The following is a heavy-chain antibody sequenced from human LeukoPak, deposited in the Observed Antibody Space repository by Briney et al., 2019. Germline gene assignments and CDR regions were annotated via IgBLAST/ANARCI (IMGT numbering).Heavy chain of an antibody. V-gene: IGHV3-7*01. CDR2: IKQDGSEK. D-gene: IGHD6-19*01. J-gene: IGHJ3*02. CDR1: GFTFSSYA. CDR3: ARESGYSSGWYSNDAFDI. Sequence: GGSLRLSCAASGFTFSSYAMSWVRQAPGKGLEWVANIKQDGSEKYYVDSVKGRFTISRDNAKNSLYLQMNSLRAEDTAVYYCARESGYSSGWYSNDAFDIWGQGTMVTVSS.